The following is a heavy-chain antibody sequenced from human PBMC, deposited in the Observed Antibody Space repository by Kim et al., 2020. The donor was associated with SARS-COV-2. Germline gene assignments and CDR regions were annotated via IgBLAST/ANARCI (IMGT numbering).Heavy chain of an antibody. D-gene: IGHD1-26*01. CDR2: IYYSGST. J-gene: IGHJ5*02. CDR1: GGSISSSSYY. Sequence: SETLSLTCTVSGGSISSSSYYWGWIRQPPGKGLEWIGSIYYSGSTYYNPSLKSRVTISVDTSKNQFSLKLSSVTAADTAVYYCARLGASRGVWFDTWGQGTLVTVSS. V-gene: IGHV4-39*01. CDR3: ARLGASRGVWFDT.